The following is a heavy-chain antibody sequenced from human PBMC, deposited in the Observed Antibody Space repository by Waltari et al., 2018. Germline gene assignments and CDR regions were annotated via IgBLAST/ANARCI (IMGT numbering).Heavy chain of an antibody. CDR2: IIPIFGTA. CDR1: GGTFSSYA. J-gene: IGHJ5*02. Sequence: QVQLVQSGAEVKKPGSSVKVSCKASGGTFSSYAISWVRPAPGQWLEWMGGIIPIFGTANYAQKFQGRVTITADESTSTAYMELSSLRSEDTAVYYCASYDGSGIRHNWFDPWGQGTLVTVSS. CDR3: ASYDGSGIRHNWFDP. D-gene: IGHD3-10*01. V-gene: IGHV1-69*01.